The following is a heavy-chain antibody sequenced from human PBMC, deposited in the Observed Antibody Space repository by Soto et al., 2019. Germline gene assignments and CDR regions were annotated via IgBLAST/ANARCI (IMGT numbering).Heavy chain of an antibody. CDR1: GFTFSNYG. D-gene: IGHD3-10*01. Sequence: RLSCASSGFTFSNYGMHWVRQAPGKGLEWVAGIWYDGRSKYYADSVKGRFTVSRDNSKNTLDLQMNSLRAEDTAVYHCARVIGGSGSYYRLFYFGMDVWGQGTTVTVSS. CDR2: IWYDGRSK. CDR3: ARVIGGSGSYYRLFYFGMDV. J-gene: IGHJ6*02. V-gene: IGHV3-33*01.